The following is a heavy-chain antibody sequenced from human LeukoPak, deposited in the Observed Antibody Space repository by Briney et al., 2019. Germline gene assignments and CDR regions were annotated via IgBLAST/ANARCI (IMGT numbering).Heavy chain of an antibody. Sequence: GGSLGLSCAASGFTVSSNYMNWVRQAPGKGLEWVSYISSSGSTIYYADSVKGRFTISRDNAKNSLYLQMNSLRAEDTAVYYCARDTEVATIGYWGQGTLVTISS. D-gene: IGHD5-24*01. CDR2: ISSSGSTI. J-gene: IGHJ4*02. V-gene: IGHV3-48*03. CDR1: GFTVSSNY. CDR3: ARDTEVATIGY.